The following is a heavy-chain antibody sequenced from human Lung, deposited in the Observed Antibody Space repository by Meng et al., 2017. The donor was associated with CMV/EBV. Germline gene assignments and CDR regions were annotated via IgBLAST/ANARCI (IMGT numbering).Heavy chain of an antibody. J-gene: IGHJ6*02. Sequence: GEXXKISCAASGFSLSAYWMTWVRQAPGQGLEWVANIKEDGSERDYVDSVEGRFTISRDNSRNSLFLEMNSLRVGDTAVYYCVRGHGLDAWGQGTTVIVSS. V-gene: IGHV3-7*01. CDR1: GFSLSAYW. CDR3: VRGHGLDA. CDR2: IKEDGSER. D-gene: IGHD6-25*01.